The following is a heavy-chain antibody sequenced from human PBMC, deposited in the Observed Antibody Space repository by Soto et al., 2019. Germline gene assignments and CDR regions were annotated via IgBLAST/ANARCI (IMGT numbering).Heavy chain of an antibody. D-gene: IGHD2-15*01. CDR1: GGTFSSYA. Sequence: ASVKVSCKASGGTFSSYAISWVRQAPGQGLEWMGIINPYGGAATYAQKFQGRVTMTRDTSTGTDYMELSSLRSEDTAVYYCARDFDATIPLSKYYFDYWGQGTLVTVS. CDR2: INPYGGAA. V-gene: IGHV1-46*01. CDR3: ARDFDATIPLSKYYFDY. J-gene: IGHJ4*02.